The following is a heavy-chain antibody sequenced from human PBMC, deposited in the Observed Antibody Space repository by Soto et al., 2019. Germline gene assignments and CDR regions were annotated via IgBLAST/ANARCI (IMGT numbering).Heavy chain of an antibody. CDR1: SSSISSSNW. CDR3: ASKDCFCGKCYSLGY. J-gene: IGHJ4*02. D-gene: IGHD2-15*01. V-gene: IGHV4-4*02. Sequence: QVQLQESGPGLVKPSETLSLTCAVSSSSISSSNWWTWVRQPPGKGLEWIGDIYHSGSTNYNPSLRNRLTISIDKSKNQSALNLSSVTAADTAIYYCASKDCFCGKCYSLGYWGQGTLVTVSS. CDR2: IYHSGST.